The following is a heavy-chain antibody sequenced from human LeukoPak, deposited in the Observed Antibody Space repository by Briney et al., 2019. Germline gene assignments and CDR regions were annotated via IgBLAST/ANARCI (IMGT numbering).Heavy chain of an antibody. J-gene: IGHJ4*02. D-gene: IGHD1-26*01. CDR2: INPNSGGT. CDR1: GYTFTSYG. Sequence: EASVKVSCKASGYTFTSYGISWVRQAPGQGLEWMGWINPNSGGTNYAQKFQGRVTMTRDTSISTAYMELSRLRSDDTAVYCCARDSWGGATTSFDFWGQGTLVTVSS. V-gene: IGHV1-2*02. CDR3: ARDSWGGATTSFDF.